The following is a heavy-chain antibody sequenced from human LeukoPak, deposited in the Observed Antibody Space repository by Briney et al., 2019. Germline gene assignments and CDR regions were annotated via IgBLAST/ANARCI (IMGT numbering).Heavy chain of an antibody. CDR3: ARRPHSGSYSGAFDI. D-gene: IGHD1-26*01. CDR2: IYPGDSDT. CDR1: GYSFTSYW. J-gene: IGHJ3*02. Sequence: PGESLKISCKGSGYSFTSYWIGWVRQMPGKGLEWMGIIYPGDSDTRYSPSFQGQVTMSADKSIRTAYLQWSSLKASDTAMFYCARRPHSGSYSGAFDIWGQGTMVTVSS. V-gene: IGHV5-51*01.